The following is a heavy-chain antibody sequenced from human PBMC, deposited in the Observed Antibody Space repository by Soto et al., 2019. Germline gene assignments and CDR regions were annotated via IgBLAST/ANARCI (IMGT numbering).Heavy chain of an antibody. CDR3: ASDEDGVILDD. CDR2: IKQDGSEK. Sequence: HPGGSPRLSCAASGFTFSSYWMSWVRQAPGKGLEWVANIKQDGSEKYYVDSVKGRFTISRDNAKNSLYLQMNSLRAEDTAVYYCASDEDGVILDDWGQGTLVTVSS. J-gene: IGHJ4*02. V-gene: IGHV3-7*05. CDR1: GFTFSSYW. D-gene: IGHD3-10*01.